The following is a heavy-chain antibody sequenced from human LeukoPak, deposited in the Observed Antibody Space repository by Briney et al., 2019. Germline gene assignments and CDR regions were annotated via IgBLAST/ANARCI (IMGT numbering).Heavy chain of an antibody. CDR3: ARGVRSIAARKSAFDI. CDR2: IYYRGST. J-gene: IGHJ3*02. V-gene: IGHV4-59*01. Sequence: SENLSLTCTVSGGSISSYYWSWIRPPPGQGLEWIRYIYYRGSTNYNPSLKSRVTISVDTSKNQFSLKLSSVTAADTAVYYCARGVRSIAARKSAFDIWGQGTMVTVSS. D-gene: IGHD6-6*01. CDR1: GGSISSYY.